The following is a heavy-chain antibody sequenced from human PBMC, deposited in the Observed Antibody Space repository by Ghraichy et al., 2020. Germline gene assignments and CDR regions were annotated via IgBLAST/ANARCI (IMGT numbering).Heavy chain of an antibody. CDR3: SRATRGPMSDYYFDL. Sequence: GGSLRLSCAASGFTFSDYYMSWIRQAPGKGLEWVSYISSISTYTNYADSVKGRFTISRDNAKNSLYLQMNSLRAEDTAIYYLSRATRGPMSDYYFDLWGRGTLVTVSS. D-gene: IGHD3-22*01. J-gene: IGHJ2*01. V-gene: IGHV3-11*06. CDR2: ISSISTYT. CDR1: GFTFSDYY.